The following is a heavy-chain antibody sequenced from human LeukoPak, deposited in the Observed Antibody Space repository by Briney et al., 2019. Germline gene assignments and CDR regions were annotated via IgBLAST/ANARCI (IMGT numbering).Heavy chain of an antibody. J-gene: IGHJ4*02. CDR2: VYSSGST. CDR3: ARHLSGTAMAHYFDF. CDR1: GDSISSAHNY. V-gene: IGHV4-39*01. D-gene: IGHD5-18*01. Sequence: SETLSLTCSVSGDSISSAHNYWGWIRQSPGKGLEWLASVYSSGSTHSNPSLTSRVSISIDMSKNQFSLKLYSVTASDAAIYYCARHLSGTAMAHYFDFWGQGTLVTVSS.